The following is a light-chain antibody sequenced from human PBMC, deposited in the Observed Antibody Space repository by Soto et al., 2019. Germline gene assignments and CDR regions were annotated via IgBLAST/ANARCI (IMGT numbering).Light chain of an antibody. J-gene: IGKJ4*02. V-gene: IGKV4-1*01. CDR1: QSVLYSDNKNY. Sequence: DLVMTQSPDSLAVSLGERATINCRSSQSVLYSDNKNYLGWYQQKPGQTPKLLIYWASTREAGVPARFSGSGSGTDFTLTISSPQAEDVAVYYCQQYYTTPLTFGGGTKVDIK. CDR2: WAS. CDR3: QQYYTTPLT.